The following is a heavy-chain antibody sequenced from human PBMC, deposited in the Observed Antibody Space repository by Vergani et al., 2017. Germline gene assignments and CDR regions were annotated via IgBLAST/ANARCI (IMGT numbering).Heavy chain of an antibody. D-gene: IGHD2-2*01. V-gene: IGHV3-33*01. J-gene: IGHJ4*02. CDR1: GFRFSSYG. CDR3: ARDGHTMGYCSSTSCPVDY. CDR2: IWYDGSNK. Sequence: QVQLVESGGGVVQPGRSLRLSCAASGFRFSSYGMNWVRQAPGKGLEWVAVIWYDGSNKYYADSVKGRFTISRDNSQNTVNLQMNSLRAEDTAVYYCARDGHTMGYCSSTSCPVDYWGQGTLVTVSS.